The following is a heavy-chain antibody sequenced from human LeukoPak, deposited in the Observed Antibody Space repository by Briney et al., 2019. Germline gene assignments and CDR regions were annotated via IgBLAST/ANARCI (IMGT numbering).Heavy chain of an antibody. CDR1: GFTFSSYE. CDR3: ARDLYRIVVVPHYFDY. J-gene: IGHJ4*02. D-gene: IGHD3-22*01. V-gene: IGHV3-48*03. Sequence: GGSLRLSCAASGFTFSSYEMNWVRQAPGKGLEWVSYISSSGSTIYYADSVKGRFTIPRDNAKNSLYLQMNSLRAEDTAVYYCARDLYRIVVVPHYFDYWGQGTLVTVSS. CDR2: ISSSGSTI.